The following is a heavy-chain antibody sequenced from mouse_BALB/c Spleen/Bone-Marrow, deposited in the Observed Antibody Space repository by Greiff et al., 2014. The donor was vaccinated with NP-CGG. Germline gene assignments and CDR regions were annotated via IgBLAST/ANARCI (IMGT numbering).Heavy chain of an antibody. J-gene: IGHJ4*01. Sequence: EVQLQQSGAELVKPGASVKLSCTASGFNIKDTYMHWVKQRPEQGLEWIGRIDPANGNTKYGPKFQGKATITADTSSNTAYLQLSSLTSEDTAVYYCARRGYYGNYYYAMDYWGQGTSVTVSS. D-gene: IGHD2-1*01. V-gene: IGHV14-3*02. CDR1: GFNIKDTY. CDR3: ARRGYYGNYYYAMDY. CDR2: IDPANGNT.